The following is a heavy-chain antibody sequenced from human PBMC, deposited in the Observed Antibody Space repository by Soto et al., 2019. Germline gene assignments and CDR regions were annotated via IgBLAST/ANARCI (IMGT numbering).Heavy chain of an antibody. Sequence: PSETLSLTCPVAGGSISRGGYSRSWIRQPPGKGLEWIGYIYHSGSTYYNPSLKSRVTISVDTSKNQFSLKLSSVTAADTAVYYCARSVSRYGSGSYYNGVWYFDYWGQGTLVTVSS. CDR1: GGSISRGGYS. D-gene: IGHD3-10*01. J-gene: IGHJ4*02. V-gene: IGHV4-30-2*01. CDR3: ARSVSRYGSGSYYNGVWYFDY. CDR2: IYHSGST.